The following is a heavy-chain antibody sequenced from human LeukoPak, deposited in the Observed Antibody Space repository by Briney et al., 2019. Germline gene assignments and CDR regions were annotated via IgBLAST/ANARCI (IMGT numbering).Heavy chain of an antibody. V-gene: IGHV1-46*01. Sequence: ASVKVSCKASGYTFTSYYMHWVRQAPGQGLEWMGIINPSGGSTIYAQKFQGRVTMTEDTSTDTAYMELSSLRSEDTAVYYCARGAYDYVWGSYRHTVFDYWGQGTLVTVSS. CDR2: INPSGGST. D-gene: IGHD3-16*02. CDR3: ARGAYDYVWGSYRHTVFDY. CDR1: GYTFTSYY. J-gene: IGHJ4*02.